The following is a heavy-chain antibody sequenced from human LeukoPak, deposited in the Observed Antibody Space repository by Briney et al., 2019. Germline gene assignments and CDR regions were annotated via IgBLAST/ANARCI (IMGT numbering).Heavy chain of an antibody. D-gene: IGHD1-7*01. CDR3: ARRGLTGTSYYYYYMDV. CDR2: IYHSGST. Sequence: PSETLSLTCTVSGGTISSYSWSWIRQPPGKGLEWIGYIYHSGSTYYNPSLKSRVTISVDTSKNQFSLKLSSVTAADTAVYYCARRGLTGTSYYYYYMDVWGKGTTVTVSS. V-gene: IGHV4-59*04. J-gene: IGHJ6*03. CDR1: GGTISSYS.